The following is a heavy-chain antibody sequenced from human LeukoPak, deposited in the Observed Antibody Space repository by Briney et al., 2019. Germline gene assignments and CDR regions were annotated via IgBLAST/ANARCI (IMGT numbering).Heavy chain of an antibody. V-gene: IGHV4-34*01. J-gene: IGHJ4*02. CDR3: ARGRYYYDSSGYN. CDR1: GGSFSGYY. Sequence: SETLSLTCAVYGGSFSGYYWSWIRQPPGKGLEWIGEINHSGSTNYNPSLKSRVTISVDMSKNQFSLKLSSVTAADTAVYYCARGRYYYDSSGYNWGQGTLVTVSS. CDR2: INHSGST. D-gene: IGHD3-22*01.